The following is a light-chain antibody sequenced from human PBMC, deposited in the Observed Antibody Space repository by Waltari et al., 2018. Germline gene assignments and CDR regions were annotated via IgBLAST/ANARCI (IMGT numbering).Light chain of an antibody. CDR3: QQSYSTPLT. CDR1: QSISSY. Sequence: DIQMTQSPSSLSASVGDRVTITCRASQSISSYLNWYQQKPGKAPKLLIYAASSLQSGVPSMFSGSGSGTDFTLTISSLQPEDFATYYCQQSYSTPLTFGGGKKGE. CDR2: AAS. V-gene: IGKV1-39*01. J-gene: IGKJ4*01.